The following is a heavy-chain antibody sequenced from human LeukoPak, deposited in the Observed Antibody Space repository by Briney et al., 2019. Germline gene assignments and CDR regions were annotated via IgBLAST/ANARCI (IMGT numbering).Heavy chain of an antibody. D-gene: IGHD3-10*01. CDR1: GYTFTDYY. CDR3: ARVHGSGSYYQLDAFDI. J-gene: IGHJ3*02. V-gene: IGHV1-2*02. CDR2: INPNSGGT. Sequence: GASVKVSCKASGYTFTDYYMHWVRQAPGQGLEWMGWINPNSGGTNYAQKFQGRVTMTRDTSISTAYMELSRLRSDDTAVYYCARVHGSGSYYQLDAFDIWGQGTMVTVSS.